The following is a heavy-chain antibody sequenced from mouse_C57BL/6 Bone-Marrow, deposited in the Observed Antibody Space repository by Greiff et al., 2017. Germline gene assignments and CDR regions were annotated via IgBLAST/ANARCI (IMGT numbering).Heavy chain of an antibody. CDR1: GFTFSSYG. Sequence: EVLLVESGGDLVKPGGSLKLSCAASGFTFSSYGMSWVRQTPDKRLEWVAIISSGGYYTYYPDSVKGRFTISRENAKNTLYLQKSSLRSEDTAMYDCARRGYDYLFDYWGQGTTLTVSS. CDR2: ISSGGYYT. J-gene: IGHJ2*01. V-gene: IGHV5-6*02. D-gene: IGHD5-5*01. CDR3: ARRGYDYLFDY.